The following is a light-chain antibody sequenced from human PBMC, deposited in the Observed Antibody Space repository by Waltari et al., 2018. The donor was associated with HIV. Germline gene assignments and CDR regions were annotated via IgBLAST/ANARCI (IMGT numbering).Light chain of an antibody. CDR1: SSNVGSDDL. CDR3: CSCPRSGIRYV. J-gene: IGLJ1*01. CDR2: EVT. Sequence: QSALTQPASVSGSPGQSITISCTGTSSNVGSDDLVSWYQQHPGKAPKLIIYEVTKRPSGVSKRFSGSKSGNTASLTISGLQAEDEADYYCCSCPRSGIRYVFGTGTKVTVL. V-gene: IGLV2-23*02.